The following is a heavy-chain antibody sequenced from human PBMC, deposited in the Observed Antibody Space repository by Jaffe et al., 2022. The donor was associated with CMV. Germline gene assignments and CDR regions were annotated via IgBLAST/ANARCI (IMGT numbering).Heavy chain of an antibody. Sequence: EVQLVESGGGLVKPGGSLRLSCAASGFTFSSYSMNWVRQAPGKGLEWVSSISSSSSYIYYADSVKGRFTISRDNAKNSLYLQMNSLRAEDTAVYYCARDNYDFWSGYYTDDAFDIWGQGTMVTVSS. CDR1: GFTFSSYS. V-gene: IGHV3-21*01. D-gene: IGHD3-3*01. J-gene: IGHJ3*02. CDR2: ISSSSSYI. CDR3: ARDNYDFWSGYYTDDAFDI.